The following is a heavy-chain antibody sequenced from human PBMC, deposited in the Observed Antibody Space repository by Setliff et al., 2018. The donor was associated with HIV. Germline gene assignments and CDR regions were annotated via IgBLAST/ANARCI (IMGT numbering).Heavy chain of an antibody. CDR3: ARGQGSED. CDR1: GGSISSGDYY. Sequence: PSETLSLTCTVSGGSISSGDYYWSWIRQSPGKGLEWIGHIYYSGRIYYNPSLKSRVTISVDTSRTQFSLKLSSVTAADTAVYYCARGQGSEDWGQGTLVTVSS. D-gene: IGHD3-10*01. J-gene: IGHJ4*02. CDR2: IYYSGRI. V-gene: IGHV4-30-4*01.